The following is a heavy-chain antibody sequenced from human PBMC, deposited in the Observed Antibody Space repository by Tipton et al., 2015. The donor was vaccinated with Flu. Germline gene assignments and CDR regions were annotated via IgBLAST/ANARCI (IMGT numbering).Heavy chain of an antibody. Sequence: QLVQSGAEVKKPGESLKISCKGSRYNFRTYWIGWVRQVPGKGLEWVGVIYPGDSDTGYSPSFQGQVTISADKSISTTYLQWNSLKASDTAMYYCARLPPGSYYDTSGFYRSYFDYWGQGTQVTVSS. CDR1: RYNFRTYW. D-gene: IGHD3-22*01. V-gene: IGHV5-51*01. CDR3: ARLPPGSYYDTSGFYRSYFDY. CDR2: IYPGDSDT. J-gene: IGHJ4*02.